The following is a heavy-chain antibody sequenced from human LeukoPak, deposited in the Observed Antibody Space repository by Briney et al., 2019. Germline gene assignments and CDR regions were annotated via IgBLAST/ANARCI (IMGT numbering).Heavy chain of an antibody. Sequence: GGSLRLSCAASGFTFSSYAMHWVRQAPGKGLEWVAVISYDGSNKYYADSVKGRFTISRDNSKNSLYLQMNSLRAEDTAVYYCARGPAVAPFSDFDYWGQGTLVTVSS. CDR1: GFTFSSYA. D-gene: IGHD6-19*01. J-gene: IGHJ4*02. V-gene: IGHV3-30-3*01. CDR2: ISYDGSNK. CDR3: ARGPAVAPFSDFDY.